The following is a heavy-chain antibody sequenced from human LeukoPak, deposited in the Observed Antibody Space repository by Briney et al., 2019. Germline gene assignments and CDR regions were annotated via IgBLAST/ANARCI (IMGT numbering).Heavy chain of an antibody. CDR1: GLTFHDYA. CDR3: ARSFSGWANFDN. Sequence: GGSLRLSCVASGLTFHDYAMHWVRQAPGKGLEWVSGISGSGGSTYYADSVKGRLTISRDNSKNMLYLQMNSLRAEDTAVYYCARSFSGWANFDNWGRGTLVTVSS. J-gene: IGHJ4*02. CDR2: ISGSGGST. D-gene: IGHD6-19*01. V-gene: IGHV3-23*01.